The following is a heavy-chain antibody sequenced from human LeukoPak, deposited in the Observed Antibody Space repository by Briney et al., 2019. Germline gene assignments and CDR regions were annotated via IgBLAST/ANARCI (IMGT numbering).Heavy chain of an antibody. V-gene: IGHV4-39*07. J-gene: IGHJ5*02. CDR2: IYYSGST. Sequence: SETLSLTCTVSGGSISSSSYYWGWIRQPPGKGLEWIGSIYYSGSTYYNPSLKSRVTISVDTSKNQFSLKLSSVTAADTAVYYCATSLWFGEFTWFDPWGQGTLVTVSS. CDR1: GGSISSSSYY. CDR3: ATSLWFGEFTWFDP. D-gene: IGHD3-10*01.